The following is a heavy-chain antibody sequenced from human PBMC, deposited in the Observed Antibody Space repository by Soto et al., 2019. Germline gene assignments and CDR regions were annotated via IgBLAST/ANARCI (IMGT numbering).Heavy chain of an antibody. J-gene: IGHJ4*02. CDR2: IIPIFGTA. CDR3: ARENGQSIAALPAFSDY. CDR1: GGTFSSYA. V-gene: IGHV1-69*05. D-gene: IGHD6-6*01. Sequence: SVKVSCKASGGTFSSYAISWVRQAPGQGLEWMGGIIPIFGTANYAQKLQGRVTMTTDTSTSTAYMELRSLRSDDTAVYYCARENGQSIAALPAFSDYWGQGTLVTVSS.